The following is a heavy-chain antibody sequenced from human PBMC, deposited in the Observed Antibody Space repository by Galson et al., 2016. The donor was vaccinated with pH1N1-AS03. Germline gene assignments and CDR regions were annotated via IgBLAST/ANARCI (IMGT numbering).Heavy chain of an antibody. V-gene: IGHV3-48*03. CDR2: ISGSGRII. D-gene: IGHD2-21*01. J-gene: IGHJ6*02. Sequence: SLRLSCAASGFTFNYYGMNWVRQAPGKGLECIAYISGSGRIIFYADSVKGRFTISRDNAKNSLSLQMNTLRAEDTAVYYCARDILTGDYYGMDVWGQGTTVTVS. CDR1: GFTFNYYG. CDR3: ARDILTGDYYGMDV.